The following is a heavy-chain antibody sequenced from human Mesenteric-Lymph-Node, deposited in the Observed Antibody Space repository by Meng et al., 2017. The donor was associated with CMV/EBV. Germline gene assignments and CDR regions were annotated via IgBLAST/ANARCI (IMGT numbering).Heavy chain of an antibody. CDR3: ARDGIVVVPAANYYYYGMDV. Sequence: ASVKVSCKASGYTFTSYGISWVRQAPGQGLEWMGWISAYNGNTNYAQKLQGRVTMTTDTSTSTAYMELRSLRSDDTAVYYCARDGIVVVPAANYYYYGMDVWGQGITVTVSS. D-gene: IGHD2-2*01. V-gene: IGHV1-18*01. CDR1: GYTFTSYG. J-gene: IGHJ6*02. CDR2: ISAYNGNT.